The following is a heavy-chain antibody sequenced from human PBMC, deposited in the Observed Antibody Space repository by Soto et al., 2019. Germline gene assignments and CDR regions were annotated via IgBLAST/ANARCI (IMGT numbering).Heavy chain of an antibody. CDR1: GYTFTSYG. V-gene: IGHV1-18*01. CDR2: ISAYNGNT. CDR3: AVSEAVAGTSRYFDY. D-gene: IGHD6-19*01. Sequence: ASVKVSCKASGYTFTSYGISWVRQAPGQGLEWMGWISAYNGNTNYAQKLQGRVTMTTDTSTSTAYMELRSLRSDDTAVYYCAVSEAVAGTSRYFDYWGQATLVTVSS. J-gene: IGHJ4*02.